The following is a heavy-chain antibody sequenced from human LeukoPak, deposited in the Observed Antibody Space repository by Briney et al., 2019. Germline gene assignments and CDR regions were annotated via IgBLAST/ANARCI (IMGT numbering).Heavy chain of an antibody. J-gene: IGHJ4*02. D-gene: IGHD4-11*01. V-gene: IGHV3-73*01. Sequence: GGSLKLSCAASGFSFSGSAMLWVRQASGKGLGWVGRIRSKANSYATVYAVSVKGRFTISRDDSKNTAYLQMNSLKTEDTAVYYCTRGEDYSNYEFDYWGQGILVTVSS. CDR3: TRGEDYSNYEFDY. CDR1: GFSFSGSA. CDR2: IRSKANSYAT.